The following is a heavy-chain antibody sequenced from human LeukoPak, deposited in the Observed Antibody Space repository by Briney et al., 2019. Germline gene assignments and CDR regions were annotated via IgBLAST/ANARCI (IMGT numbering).Heavy chain of an antibody. J-gene: IGHJ4*02. CDR2: ISSSSSFI. CDR1: GFIFSSHS. V-gene: IGHV3-21*01. D-gene: IGHD2-2*01. Sequence: GGSLRLSCAASGFIFSSHSMNWVRQAPGKGLEWVSSISSSSSFIYYADSVKGRFTVSRDNAENSLYLQMNSLRVEDTAVFYCVRGGSSSTWGRPDYWGQGTLVNVSS. CDR3: VRGGSSSTWGRPDY.